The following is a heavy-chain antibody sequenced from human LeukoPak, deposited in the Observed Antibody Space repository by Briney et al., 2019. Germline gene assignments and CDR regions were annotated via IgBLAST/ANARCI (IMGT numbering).Heavy chain of an antibody. J-gene: IGHJ4*02. CDR1: GFTFSSSW. Sequence: GGFLRLSCAASGFTFSSSWIHWVRQTPGKGLVWVSRINSDGSTTNYADTVKGRFTISRDNAKNTLYLQMNSLRAEDTAVYYCARGGESVGIFDFWGQGTLVTVSS. V-gene: IGHV3-74*01. CDR3: ARGGESVGIFDF. CDR2: INSDGSTT. D-gene: IGHD2-21*01.